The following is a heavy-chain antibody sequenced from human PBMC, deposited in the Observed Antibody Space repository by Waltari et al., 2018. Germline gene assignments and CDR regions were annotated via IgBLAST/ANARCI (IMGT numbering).Heavy chain of an antibody. CDR1: GHTCANND. V-gene: IGHV1-18*04. J-gene: IGHJ5*02. CDR3: AGEGRAVAGSWFAH. Sequence: QLVQSGAEVKRPGASVTVSCKTSGHTCANNDINWVRQAPGKGREWMGGVIIYSDDPKFAQGFQDRATITTDPSTTTVFLELRGLRADDTAVYYGAGEGRAVAGSWFAHWGQGTPVTVS. CDR2: VIIYSDDP. D-gene: IGHD6-19*01.